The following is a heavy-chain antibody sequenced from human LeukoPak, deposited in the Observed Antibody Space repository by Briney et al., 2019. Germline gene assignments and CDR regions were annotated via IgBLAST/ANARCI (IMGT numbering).Heavy chain of an antibody. Sequence: SETLSLTCTVSGGSISSGSYYWSWIRQPAGTGLEWIGRIYTSGSTNYNPSLKSRVTISVDTSKNQFSLKLSSVTAADTAVYYCARAPPTGSYAFDIWGQGTMVTVSS. CDR3: ARAPPTGSYAFDI. V-gene: IGHV4-61*02. CDR2: IYTSGST. CDR1: GGSISSGSYY. J-gene: IGHJ3*02. D-gene: IGHD3-9*01.